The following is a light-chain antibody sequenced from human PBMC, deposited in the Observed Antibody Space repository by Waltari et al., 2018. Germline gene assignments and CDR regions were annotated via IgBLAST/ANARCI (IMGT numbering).Light chain of an antibody. CDR1: QSILYTSNDKNY. V-gene: IGKV4-1*01. CDR3: QQYFNSPIA. Sequence: DIVMTPSPDSLLVSLGERATISCNSSQSILYTSNDKNYLAWYQQKAGQPPRLLVHWASIRESGVPDRFRGSGSGTDFTLTISNLQPEDVAFYWCQQYFNSPIAFGQGTRLEIK. J-gene: IGKJ5*01. CDR2: WAS.